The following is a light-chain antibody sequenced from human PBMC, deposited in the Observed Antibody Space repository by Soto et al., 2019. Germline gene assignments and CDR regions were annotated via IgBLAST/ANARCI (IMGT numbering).Light chain of an antibody. CDR1: SSDIAAGFD. V-gene: IGLV1-40*01. J-gene: IGLJ1*01. Sequence: QSVLTQPPSVSGAPGQSVTISCSGSSSDIAAGFDAHWYQHLPGTAPKLLIYGNTNRPSGVPGRFSGSKSGTSASLVISGIQAEDEADYYCQSYENSRSGRYVSGNGSKVTV. CDR2: GNT. CDR3: QSYENSRSGRYV.